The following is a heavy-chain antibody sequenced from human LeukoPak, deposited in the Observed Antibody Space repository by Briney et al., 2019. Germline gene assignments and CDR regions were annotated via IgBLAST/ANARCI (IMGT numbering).Heavy chain of an antibody. CDR2: INHSGST. Sequence: TSETLSLTCAVYGGSFSGYYWSWIRQLPGKGLEWIGEINHSGSTNYNPSLKSRVTISVDTSKNQFSLKLSSVTAADTAVYYCARVWSGYYDAFDIWGQGTMVTVSS. V-gene: IGHV4-34*01. J-gene: IGHJ3*02. D-gene: IGHD3-3*01. CDR3: ARVWSGYYDAFDI. CDR1: GGSFSGYY.